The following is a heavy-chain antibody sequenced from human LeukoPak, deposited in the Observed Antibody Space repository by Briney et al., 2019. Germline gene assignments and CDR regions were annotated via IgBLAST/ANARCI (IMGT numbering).Heavy chain of an antibody. CDR3: ARGVRGFDYPYYYYYMDV. Sequence: ASVKVSCEASGYTFTSYAMNWVRQAPGQGLEWMGRINTNTGNPTYAQGFTGRFVFSLDTSVSTAYLQISSLKAEDTAVYYCARGVRGFDYPYYYYYMDVWGKGTTVTVSS. CDR1: GYTFTSYA. CDR2: INTNTGNP. J-gene: IGHJ6*03. D-gene: IGHD5-12*01. V-gene: IGHV7-4-1*02.